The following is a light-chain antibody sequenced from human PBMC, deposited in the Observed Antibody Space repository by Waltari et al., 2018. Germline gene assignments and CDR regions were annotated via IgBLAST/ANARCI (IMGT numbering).Light chain of an antibody. J-gene: IGKJ4*01. CDR1: QGINKW. V-gene: IGKV1-12*02. CDR2: AAS. Sequence: DIQMTQSPSSVSASIGDRVTITCRASQGINKWLGWYQQKPGKAPNVLIYAASILQSGVPSRFSGSGFGTDFTLTISSLQPEDFATYFCQQANSLPFTFGGGTKVEIK. CDR3: QQANSLPFT.